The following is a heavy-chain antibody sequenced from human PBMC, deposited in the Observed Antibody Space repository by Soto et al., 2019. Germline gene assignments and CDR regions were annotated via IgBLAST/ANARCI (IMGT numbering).Heavy chain of an antibody. D-gene: IGHD3-10*01. J-gene: IGHJ5*02. CDR1: GGSISSGGYS. V-gene: IGHV4-30-2*01. CDR3: ARDRRYRGSGWLDP. Sequence: PSETLSLTCAVSGGSISSGGYSWSWIRQPPGKGLEWIGYIYHSGSTYYNPSLKSRVTISVDRSKNQFSLKLSSVTAADTAVYYCARDRRYRGSGWLDPWGQGTLVTVSS. CDR2: IYHSGST.